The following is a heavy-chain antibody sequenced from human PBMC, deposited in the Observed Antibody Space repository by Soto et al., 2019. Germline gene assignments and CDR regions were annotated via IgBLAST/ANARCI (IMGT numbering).Heavy chain of an antibody. J-gene: IGHJ3*02. CDR2: MSHSGGT. CDR3: ARVDRGTATTVVDAFDI. D-gene: IGHD1-1*01. V-gene: IGHV4-34*01. Sequence: QVQLQQWGAGLLKPSETLSLTCAVYGGFVSSGSYYWSWIRQPPGKGLEWIGEMSHSGGTHFNPSLKSRVTISVDTSKNQFSLKMSSVTAADPALYYCARVDRGTATTVVDAFDIWGPGTMVTVSS. CDR1: GGFVSSGSYY.